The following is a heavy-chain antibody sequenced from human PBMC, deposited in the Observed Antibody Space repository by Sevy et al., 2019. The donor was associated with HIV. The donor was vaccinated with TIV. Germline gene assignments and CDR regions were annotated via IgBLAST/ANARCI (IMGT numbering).Heavy chain of an antibody. J-gene: IGHJ5*02. D-gene: IGHD3-3*01. CDR3: TRNYDFWSGYPNNWFDP. CDR2: IRSKANDYAT. Sequence: GGSLRLSCAASGFTFSGSAMHWVRQASGKGLEWVGRIRSKANDYATGYAASVKGRFTISRDDSKNTAYLQMNSLKTEDTAGYYCTRNYDFWSGYPNNWFDPWGQGTLVTVSS. CDR1: GFTFSGSA. V-gene: IGHV3-73*01.